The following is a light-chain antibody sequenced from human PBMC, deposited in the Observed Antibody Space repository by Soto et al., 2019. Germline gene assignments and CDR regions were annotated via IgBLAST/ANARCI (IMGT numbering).Light chain of an antibody. Sequence: QSAPIQPASVSGSPGQSITISCTGTNSDIGLFSLVSWYQQYPDKAPKLILYEVSKWPSGIPHRFSGSKSGNTASLTISGLQAEDEADYYCCSYAGSRTWVFGWGTKVTVL. CDR3: CSYAGSRTWV. CDR2: EVS. J-gene: IGLJ3*02. CDR1: NSDIGLFSL. V-gene: IGLV2-23*02.